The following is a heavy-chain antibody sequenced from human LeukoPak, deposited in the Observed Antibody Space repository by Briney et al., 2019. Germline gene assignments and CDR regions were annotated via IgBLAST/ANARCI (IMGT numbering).Heavy chain of an antibody. CDR1: GYSFTSYW. CDR2: IYPGDSDT. D-gene: IGHD3-3*01. Sequence: KDGESLKISFKGSGYSFTSYWIGWVRQMPGKGLEWMGIIYPGDSDTRYSPSFQGQVTISADKSISTAYLQWSSLKASDTAMYYCARLKGIFGVVIPYMDVWGKGTTVTVSS. CDR3: ARLKGIFGVVIPYMDV. V-gene: IGHV5-51*01. J-gene: IGHJ6*03.